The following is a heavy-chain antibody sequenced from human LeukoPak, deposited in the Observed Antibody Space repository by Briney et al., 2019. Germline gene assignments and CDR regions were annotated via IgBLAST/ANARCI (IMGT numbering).Heavy chain of an antibody. CDR2: ISSSSSYI. D-gene: IGHD2/OR15-2a*01. Sequence: PGGSLRLSCATSGFTFSSYSMNWVRQAPGKGLEWVSSISSSSSYIYYADSVKGRFTISRDNAKNSLYLQMNSLRAEDTAVYYCARDRNYLQTDAFDIWGQGTLVTVSS. CDR1: GFTFSSYS. CDR3: ARDRNYLQTDAFDI. J-gene: IGHJ3*02. V-gene: IGHV3-21*01.